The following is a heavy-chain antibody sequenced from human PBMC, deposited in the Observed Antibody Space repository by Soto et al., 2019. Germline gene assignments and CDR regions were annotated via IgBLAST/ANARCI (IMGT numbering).Heavy chain of an antibody. CDR3: AKDPLLSIAAPPYYLAY. V-gene: IGHV3-23*01. CDR2: ISGSGGST. J-gene: IGHJ4*02. D-gene: IGHD6-6*01. CDR1: GFTFSSYA. Sequence: GGSLRLSCAASGFTFSSYAMSWVRQAPGKGLEWVSAISGSGGSTYYADSVKGRFTISRDNSKNTLYLQMNSLRAEDTAVYYCAKDPLLSIAAPPYYLAYWGQGTLVTVSS.